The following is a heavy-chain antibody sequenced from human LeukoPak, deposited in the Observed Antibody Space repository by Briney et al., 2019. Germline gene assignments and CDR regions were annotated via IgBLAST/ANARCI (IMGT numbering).Heavy chain of an antibody. CDR1: GFTFSSHA. V-gene: IGHV3-23*01. D-gene: IGHD4-17*01. CDR2: IGGIGAST. Sequence: GGSLRLSCAASGFTFSSHAMNWVRQAPGKGLEWVSSIGGIGASTYYAESVKGRFTISRDNSKNTLYLQMNSLRAEDTALYYCAKAAYGDYVNWFDPWGQGILVIVSS. J-gene: IGHJ5*02. CDR3: AKAAYGDYVNWFDP.